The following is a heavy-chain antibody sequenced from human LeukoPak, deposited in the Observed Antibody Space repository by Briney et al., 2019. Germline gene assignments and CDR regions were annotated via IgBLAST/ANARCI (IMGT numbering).Heavy chain of an antibody. CDR3: ARRTTGDDY. V-gene: IGHV3-48*03. Sequence: GGSLRLSCAASGFTFSNYEMNWVRQAPGRGLEWVSNISSSGLTMYYADSVKGRFTISRDNAKNSLYLQMNSLSAEDTAVYYCARRTTGDDYWGQGTLVTVSS. CDR1: GFTFSNYE. CDR2: ISSSGLTM. J-gene: IGHJ4*02. D-gene: IGHD4-17*01.